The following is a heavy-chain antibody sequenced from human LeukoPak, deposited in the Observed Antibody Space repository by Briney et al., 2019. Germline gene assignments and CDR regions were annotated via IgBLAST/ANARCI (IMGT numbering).Heavy chain of an antibody. CDR3: ARTKRYYYGSGSYHN. Sequence: GSLRLSCAASGFTFSSYSMNWVRQAPGKGLEWIGEINHSGSTNYNPSLKSRVTISVDTSKNQFSLKLSSVTAADTAVYYCARTKRYYYGSGSYHNWGQGTLVTVSS. CDR2: INHSGST. J-gene: IGHJ4*02. CDR1: GFTFSSYS. D-gene: IGHD3-10*01. V-gene: IGHV4-34*01.